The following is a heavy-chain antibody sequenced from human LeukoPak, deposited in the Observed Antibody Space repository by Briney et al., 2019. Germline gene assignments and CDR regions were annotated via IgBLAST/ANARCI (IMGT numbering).Heavy chain of an antibody. CDR3: VRHRSASDY. CDR2: ISPSSTYI. CDR1: GFTFSDYT. J-gene: IGHJ4*02. Sequence: GGSLRLSCAASGFTFSDYTMSWVRQAPGKGLGWVSSISPSSTYIYYADSLKGRITISRDDAKNSLYLQMNSLRAEDTAVYYCVRHRSASDYWGQGALVTVSS. V-gene: IGHV3-21*01. D-gene: IGHD3-10*01.